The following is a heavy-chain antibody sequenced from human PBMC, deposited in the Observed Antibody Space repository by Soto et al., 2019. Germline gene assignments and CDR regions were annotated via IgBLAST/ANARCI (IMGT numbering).Heavy chain of an antibody. D-gene: IGHD5-18*01. CDR2: IYYSGST. J-gene: IGHJ4*02. V-gene: IGHV4-31*03. CDR3: ARRRTLIEYSYGNVAY. Sequence: QVQLQESGPGLVKPSQTLSLTCTVSGGSISSGGYYWSWIRQHPGKGLEWIGYIYYSGSTYYNPSLKSRVTTAEDTCKTQFSVKLTSVTPGDTAVYYWARRRTLIEYSYGNVAYWGQETLFPFAS. CDR1: GGSISSGGYY.